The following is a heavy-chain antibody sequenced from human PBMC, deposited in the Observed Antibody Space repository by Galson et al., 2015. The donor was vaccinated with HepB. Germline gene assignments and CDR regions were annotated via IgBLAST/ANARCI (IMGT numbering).Heavy chain of an antibody. J-gene: IGHJ5*02. V-gene: IGHV7-4-1*02. Sequence: SVKVSCKASGYTFTTYAINWVRQAPGHSLEWMGWINTNTGNTVYAQGFTGRFVFSLDTSVSTAYLQISSLKTEDTAVYYCARTPYYDSGSYYNVWFDPWGQGTLVTVSS. CDR3: ARTPYYDSGSYYNVWFDP. CDR2: INTNTGNT. D-gene: IGHD3-10*01. CDR1: GYTFTTYA.